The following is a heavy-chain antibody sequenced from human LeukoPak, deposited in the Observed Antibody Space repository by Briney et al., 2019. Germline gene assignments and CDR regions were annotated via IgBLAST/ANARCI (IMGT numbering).Heavy chain of an antibody. CDR1: GFTFSNYD. CDR3: ASSPAYSSSWYAIDN. J-gene: IGHJ4*02. D-gene: IGHD6-13*01. V-gene: IGHV3-13*01. Sequence: GGSLRLSCAASGFTFSNYDMHWVRQAAGEGLEWVSGIGTAGDTYYPGSVKGRFTISRENAKNSLYLQMNSLSAGDTAVYYCASSPAYSSSWYAIDNWGQGTLVTVSS. CDR2: IGTAGDT.